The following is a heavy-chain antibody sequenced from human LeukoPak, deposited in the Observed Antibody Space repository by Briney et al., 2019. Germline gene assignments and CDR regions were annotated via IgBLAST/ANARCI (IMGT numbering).Heavy chain of an antibody. J-gene: IGHJ4*02. D-gene: IGHD6-19*01. CDR3: ARGYYISLSRIAVAGLDY. V-gene: IGHV4-34*01. CDR1: GGSFSGYY. Sequence: SETLSLTCAVYGGSFSGYYWSWIRQPPGKGLEWIGEINHSGSTNYNPSLKSRVTISVDTSKNQFSLKLSSVTAAETAVYYHARGYYISLSRIAVAGLDYWGQGTLVTVSS. CDR2: INHSGST.